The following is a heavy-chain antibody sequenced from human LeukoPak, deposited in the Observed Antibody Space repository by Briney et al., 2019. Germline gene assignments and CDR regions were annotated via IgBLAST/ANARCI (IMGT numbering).Heavy chain of an antibody. V-gene: IGHV3-21*01. J-gene: IGHJ6*03. Sequence: GGSLRLSCAASGFTFSSYSMNWVRQAPGKGLEWVSSISSSSSYIYYEDSVKGRFTISRDNAKNSLYLQMNSLRAEDTAVYYCAKILAQNYYYYMDVWGKGTTVTVSS. CDR2: ISSSSSYI. CDR3: AKILAQNYYYYMDV. CDR1: GFTFSSYS.